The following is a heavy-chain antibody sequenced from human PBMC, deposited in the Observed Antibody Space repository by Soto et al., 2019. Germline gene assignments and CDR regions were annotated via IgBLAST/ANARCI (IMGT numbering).Heavy chain of an antibody. J-gene: IGHJ4*01. D-gene: IGHD3-16*01. V-gene: IGHV4-59*01. CDR2: IYYSGST. Sequence: SETLTLSCTVSGSPIAINNRRWIRQAPGKGLEWIGSIYYSGSTTYNPSLMSRVTMSADTSKDQFARKLNSGTAADAAVYDWAKDAVCPDDQWGAGILVSVSS. CDR1: GSPIAINN. CDR3: AKDAVCPDDQ.